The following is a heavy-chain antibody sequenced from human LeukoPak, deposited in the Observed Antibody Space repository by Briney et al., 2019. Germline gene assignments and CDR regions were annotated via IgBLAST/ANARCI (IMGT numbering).Heavy chain of an antibody. Sequence: GGSLRLSCALSGFTFSGYWMSWVRQAPGKGLEWVANIKQDGSEKDYVDSVKGRFTISRDNAKNSLYLQMNSLRAEDTAVYYCASTDYSNYFLDYWGQGTLVTVSS. D-gene: IGHD4-11*01. J-gene: IGHJ4*02. CDR3: ASTDYSNYFLDY. V-gene: IGHV3-7*01. CDR2: IKQDGSEK. CDR1: GFTFSGYW.